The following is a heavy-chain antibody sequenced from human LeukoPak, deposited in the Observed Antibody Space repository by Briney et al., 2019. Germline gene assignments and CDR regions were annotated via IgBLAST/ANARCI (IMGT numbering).Heavy chain of an antibody. CDR1: GFTFSSYA. CDR2: ICGSGGST. Sequence: GGALRLSCAASGFTFSSYAMSWVRQAPGKGLEWVASICGSGGSTYYADSVKGRFTISRDNSKNTLYLPMNSLRAEDTAVYYCTKGPGILWFGEPTYWGQGTLVTVSS. V-gene: IGHV3-23*01. J-gene: IGHJ4*02. D-gene: IGHD3-10*01. CDR3: TKGPGILWFGEPTY.